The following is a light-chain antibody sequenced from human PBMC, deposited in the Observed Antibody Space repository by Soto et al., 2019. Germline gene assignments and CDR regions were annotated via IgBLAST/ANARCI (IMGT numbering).Light chain of an antibody. V-gene: IGKV3-20*01. J-gene: IGKJ1*01. Sequence: EIVLTQSPGTLSLSPGERATLSCRASQSVSSSYLARYQQKPGQAPRLLIYGASSRATGIPDRFSGSVSGTDFTLTISRLEPEDFAVYYCQQYGSSSWTFGQGTKVDIK. CDR1: QSVSSSY. CDR2: GAS. CDR3: QQYGSSSWT.